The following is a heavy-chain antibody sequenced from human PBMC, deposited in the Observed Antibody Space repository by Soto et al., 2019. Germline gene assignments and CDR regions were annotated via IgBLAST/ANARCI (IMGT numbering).Heavy chain of an antibody. CDR1: GFSLTTSGVG. J-gene: IGHJ4*02. D-gene: IGHD3-3*01. CDR3: ANRVLRTVFGLVTTTAIYFDF. Sequence: QITLNESGPTVVRPTETLTLTCRFSGFSLTTSGVGVGWIRQSPGKAPEWLALIYWDDDKRYSASLKSRLTITKDTSKNQVGLTVSDLDPTDTATYYCANRVLRTVFGLVTTTAIYFDFWGQGTPVAVSS. V-gene: IGHV2-5*02. CDR2: IYWDDDK.